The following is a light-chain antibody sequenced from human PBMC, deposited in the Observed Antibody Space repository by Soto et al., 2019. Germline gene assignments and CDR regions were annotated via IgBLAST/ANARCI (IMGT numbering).Light chain of an antibody. CDR2: RNN. CDR3: AAWDDSLSGRV. V-gene: IGLV1-47*01. Sequence: QSVRNQPPSASGTPGQRVTISCSGSSSNIGSNYVYWYQQLPGTAPKLLIYRNNQRPSGVPDRFPGSKSGTSASLAISGLRSEDEADYYCAAWDDSLSGRVFGTGTKVTVL. CDR1: SSNIGSNY. J-gene: IGLJ1*01.